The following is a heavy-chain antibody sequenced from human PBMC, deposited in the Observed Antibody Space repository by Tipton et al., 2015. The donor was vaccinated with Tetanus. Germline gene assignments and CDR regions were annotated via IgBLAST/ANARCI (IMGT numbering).Heavy chain of an antibody. CDR2: ISPGDSDA. CDR3: ARLPKHYSASGST. D-gene: IGHD3-10*01. CDR1: GHNSRSYW. J-gene: IGHJ5*02. V-gene: IGHV5-51*01. Sequence: QSGAGVKKPGESLKMSCKISGHNSRSYWISWVRQMPGKGLEWMGIISPGDSDATYSPSFQGQVTISLDKSISTAYLQWSSLKASDTAIYFCARLPKHYSASGSTWGQGTQVTVSS.